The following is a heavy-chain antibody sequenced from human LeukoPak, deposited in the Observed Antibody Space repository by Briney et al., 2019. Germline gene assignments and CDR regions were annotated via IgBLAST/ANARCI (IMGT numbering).Heavy chain of an antibody. Sequence: PGGSLRLSCAASGFIFSSYWMHWVRQAPGKGLVWVSRINSDGRSIIYADSVKGRFTISRDNAKNTLYLQMNSLRAEDTAVYYCARKPVAATPDYFDYWGQGTLVTVSS. V-gene: IGHV3-74*01. CDR1: GFIFSSYW. D-gene: IGHD2-15*01. CDR2: INSDGRSI. J-gene: IGHJ4*02. CDR3: ARKPVAATPDYFDY.